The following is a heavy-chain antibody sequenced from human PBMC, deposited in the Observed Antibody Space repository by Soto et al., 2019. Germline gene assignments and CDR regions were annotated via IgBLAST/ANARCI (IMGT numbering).Heavy chain of an antibody. D-gene: IGHD6-19*01. CDR2: ISHSGAEA. CDR1: GFTVATTG. J-gene: IGHJ5*02. V-gene: IGHV3-30*18. Sequence: QVQLVESGGGVVQLGGSLKLACAASGFTVATTGMHWVRQAPGKGLEWVAMISHSGAEAHYGDSVQGRFSISRDNAKNILYLQMSSLRPEDTAIYYCAKDWGSSDWFNWFNPWGQGVLVTVSS. CDR3: AKDWGSSDWFNWFNP.